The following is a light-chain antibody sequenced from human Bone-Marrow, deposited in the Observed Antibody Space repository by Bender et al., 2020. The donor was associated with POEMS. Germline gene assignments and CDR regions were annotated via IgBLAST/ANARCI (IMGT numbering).Light chain of an antibody. CDR3: ATWDDSLNGWV. V-gene: IGLV1-44*01. CDR1: TSNIGSNP. J-gene: IGLJ3*02. Sequence: QSVLTQPPSASVTPGQGVSISCSGSTSNIGSNPVNWYQQFPGTAPRLLIYGNYQRPSGVPDRFSGSKSVTSASLAISGLQSEDEADYYCATWDDSLNGWVFGGGTKLTVL. CDR2: GNY.